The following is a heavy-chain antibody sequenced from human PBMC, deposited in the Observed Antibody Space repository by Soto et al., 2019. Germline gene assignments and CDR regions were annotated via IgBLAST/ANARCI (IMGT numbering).Heavy chain of an antibody. CDR3: AKGGRQWLVTSDFNY. CDR1: GFTFSDYA. CDR2: VSHDGRNT. Sequence: VQLVESGGGVVQPGRSLRLSCAASGFTFSDYAMHWVRQAPGKGLEWVAVVSHDGRNTHYADSVKGRITISTDSSKNTVALEMTSLRAEDTAVYYCAKGGRQWLVTSDFNYWGQGALVTVSS. J-gene: IGHJ4*02. V-gene: IGHV3-30*18. D-gene: IGHD6-19*01.